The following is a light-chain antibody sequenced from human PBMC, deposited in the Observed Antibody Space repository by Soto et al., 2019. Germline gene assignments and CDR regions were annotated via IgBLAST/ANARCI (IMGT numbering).Light chain of an antibody. Sequence: EIVLTQSPGTLSLSPGERATLSCRASQSVSSNYLAWYQQKPGQAPKVLIYRASSRATGIPGRFSGSGSGTDFTLTISRLEPEDFAVYYCQQYGSSPLTFGGGTKVEIK. J-gene: IGKJ4*01. CDR2: RAS. V-gene: IGKV3-20*01. CDR1: QSVSSNY. CDR3: QQYGSSPLT.